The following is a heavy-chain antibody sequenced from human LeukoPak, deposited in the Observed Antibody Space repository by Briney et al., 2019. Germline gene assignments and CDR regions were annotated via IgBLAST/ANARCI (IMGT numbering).Heavy chain of an antibody. CDR3: AKDPAPWQQLVYFDY. CDR1: GFTFSSYA. CDR2: ISGSGGST. D-gene: IGHD6-13*01. J-gene: IGHJ4*02. Sequence: GGSLRLSCAASGFTFSSYAMSWVRQAPGKGLKWVSAISGSGGSTYYADSVKGRFTISRDNSKNTLYLQMNSLRAEDTAVYYCAKDPAPWQQLVYFDYWGQGTLVTVSS. V-gene: IGHV3-23*01.